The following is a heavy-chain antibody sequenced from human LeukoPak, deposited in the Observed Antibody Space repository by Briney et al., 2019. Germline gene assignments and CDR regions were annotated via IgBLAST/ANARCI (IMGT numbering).Heavy chain of an antibody. J-gene: IGHJ3*02. CDR2: IIPIFGTA. Sequence: SVKVSCKASGGTFSSYAISWVRPAPGQGLEWMGGIIPIFGTANYAQKFQGRVTITTDESTSTAYMELSSLRSEDTAVYYCARGGGAYCGGDCYNQGDAFDIWGQGTMVTVSS. CDR1: GGTFSSYA. CDR3: ARGGGAYCGGDCYNQGDAFDI. V-gene: IGHV1-69*05. D-gene: IGHD2-21*02.